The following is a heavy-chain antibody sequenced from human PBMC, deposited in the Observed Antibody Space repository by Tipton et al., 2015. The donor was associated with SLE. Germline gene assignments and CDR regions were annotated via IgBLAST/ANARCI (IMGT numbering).Heavy chain of an antibody. CDR3: ARQHDMQLYFDL. Sequence: GSLRLSCAASGFTFSSYDMHWVRQATGKGLEWVSAIGTAGDTYYPGSVKGRFTISRENAKNSLYLQINSLRAGDTAVYYCARQHDMQLYFDLWGRGTLVTVSS. CDR2: IGTAGDT. J-gene: IGHJ2*01. CDR1: GFTFSSYD. D-gene: IGHD6-6*01. V-gene: IGHV3-13*01.